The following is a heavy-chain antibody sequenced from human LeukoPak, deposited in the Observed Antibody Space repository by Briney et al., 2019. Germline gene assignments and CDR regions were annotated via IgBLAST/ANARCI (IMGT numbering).Heavy chain of an antibody. J-gene: IGHJ3*02. Sequence: GGSLRLSCAASGFTFSGYAMNWVRQAPGKGLEWVSTICDSGGSTYYADSVKGRFTISRDKSKNTLYLQMNSLRAEDTAVYYCARAPQLGYDYVSGDAFDIWGQGTMVTVSS. V-gene: IGHV3-23*01. CDR3: ARAPQLGYDYVSGDAFDI. CDR2: ICDSGGST. D-gene: IGHD3-16*01. CDR1: GFTFSGYA.